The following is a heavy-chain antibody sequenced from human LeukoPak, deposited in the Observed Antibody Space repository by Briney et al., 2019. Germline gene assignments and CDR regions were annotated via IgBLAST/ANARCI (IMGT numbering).Heavy chain of an antibody. CDR3: VAAVAEGWFDP. D-gene: IGHD6-13*01. J-gene: IGHJ5*02. CDR1: GLTLRSYG. Sequence: GGSLRLSCEASGLTLRSYGMHWVRQAPGKGLQWEAVIWHDGIQKYYLDSVKGRFTISRDTSKNMLYMQMNSLRAEDTAVYYCVAAVAEGWFDPWGQGTLVTVSS. CDR2: IWHDGIQK. V-gene: IGHV3-33*01.